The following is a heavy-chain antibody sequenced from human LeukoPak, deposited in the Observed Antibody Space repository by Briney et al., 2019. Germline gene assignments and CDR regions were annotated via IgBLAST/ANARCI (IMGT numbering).Heavy chain of an antibody. CDR1: GFTFSSYA. D-gene: IGHD3-16*01. CDR3: WVPATAGEDDY. J-gene: IGHJ4*02. Sequence: GGSLRLSCAASGFTFSSYAMHWVRQAPGKGLEWVAFIRYDGSNKYYADSVNGRFTISRDNAKNTLYLQMNSLRTEDTAVYYCWVPATAGEDDYWGQGTLVTVSS. CDR2: IRYDGSNK. V-gene: IGHV3-30*02.